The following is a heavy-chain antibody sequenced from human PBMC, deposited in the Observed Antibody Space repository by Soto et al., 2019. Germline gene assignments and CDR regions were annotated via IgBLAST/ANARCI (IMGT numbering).Heavy chain of an antibody. D-gene: IGHD3-16*01. CDR1: GYTFTGYY. Sequence: QVQLVQSGAEVKKPGASVKVSCKASGYTFTGYYMHWVRPAPGQGLEWMGWINPNSGGTNYAQEFQGWVTMTMDTSISTAYMELSRLTSDDTAVYYCASHQDYIYAFDIWGQGTMVTVFS. J-gene: IGHJ3*02. CDR2: INPNSGGT. CDR3: ASHQDYIYAFDI. V-gene: IGHV1-2*04.